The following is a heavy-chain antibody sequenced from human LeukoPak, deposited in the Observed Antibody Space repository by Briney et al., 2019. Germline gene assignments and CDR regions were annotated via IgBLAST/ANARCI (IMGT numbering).Heavy chain of an antibody. J-gene: IGHJ4*02. Sequence: SETLSLTCTVSGGSISSYHWSWLRQPPGKGLEWIGYIYYSGSTNYNPSLTSRVTISVDTSKNQFSLKLSSVTAADTAVYYCAREQGIYYYDSSGFDYWGQGTLVTVSS. CDR2: IYYSGST. CDR1: GGSISSYH. CDR3: AREQGIYYYDSSGFDY. V-gene: IGHV4-59*01. D-gene: IGHD3-22*01.